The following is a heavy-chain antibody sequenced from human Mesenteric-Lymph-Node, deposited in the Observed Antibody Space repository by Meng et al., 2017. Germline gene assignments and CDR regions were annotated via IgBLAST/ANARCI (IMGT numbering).Heavy chain of an antibody. CDR2: ISSSGTII. CDR3: ARVWDRWDLPDY. J-gene: IGHJ4*02. D-gene: IGHD2-15*01. V-gene: IGHV3-48*03. Sequence: GGSLRLSCAASGFTFSSSEMNWIRQAPGKGLEWISHISSSGTIIYYADSVKGRFIISRDNAKNSLYLQMNSLRVEDTAVYYCARVWDRWDLPDYWGQGTLVTVSS. CDR1: GFTFSSSE.